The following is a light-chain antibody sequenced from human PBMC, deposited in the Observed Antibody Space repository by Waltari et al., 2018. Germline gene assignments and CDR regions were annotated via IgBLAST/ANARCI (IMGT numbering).Light chain of an antibody. CDR3: ALWDDSLNAWI. V-gene: IGLV1-44*01. CDR1: SSNIGRTT. J-gene: IGLJ3*02. CDR2: SDD. Sequence: QSVLTQPPSASGTPGQRVTISCSGGSSNIGRTTVTWYQDLPGTAPHLLIYSDDQRPSGVPDRFSGSRSGTSGYLAISGLQSEDEADYYCALWDDSLNAWIFGGGTRLTVL.